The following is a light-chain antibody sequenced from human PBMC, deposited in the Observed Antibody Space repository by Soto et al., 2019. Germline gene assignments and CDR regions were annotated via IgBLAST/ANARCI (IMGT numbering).Light chain of an antibody. J-gene: IGKJ4*01. V-gene: IGKV3-11*01. CDR1: QSVSRY. CDR3: QQRYNWPLT. Sequence: EIVLTQSPATLSVSPGERATLSCRASQSVSRYIAWYQHKPGQAPRLLVYDASDRAAGVPARFSGSGSGTDFTLTISSLGPEDFAIYYCQQRYNWPLTFGGGTRVDIK. CDR2: DAS.